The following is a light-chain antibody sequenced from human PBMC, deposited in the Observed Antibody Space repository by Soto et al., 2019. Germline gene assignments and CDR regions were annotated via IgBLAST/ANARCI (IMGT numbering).Light chain of an antibody. V-gene: IGKV1-12*01. CDR2: AAS. CDR3: QQSNGFPRLT. Sequence: DIQVTQSPSSVSASVGDRVTISCRASQGFSTWLAWYQQKPGKAPKLMIYAASTLHSGVPSRFSGSGSATAFTLTINRLQHEDSATYYCQQSNGFPRLTFGGGTQVEIK. J-gene: IGKJ4*01. CDR1: QGFSTW.